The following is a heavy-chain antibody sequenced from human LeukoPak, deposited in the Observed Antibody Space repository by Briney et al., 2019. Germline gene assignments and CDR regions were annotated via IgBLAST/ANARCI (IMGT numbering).Heavy chain of an antibody. D-gene: IGHD4-23*01. CDR1: GDSISSSSSY. CDR3: AIRFGNSIPTSYLDY. CDR2: IYFSGST. Sequence: SETLSLTCIVSGDSISSSSSYWGWIRQPPGKGLEWIGSIYFSGSTYYNPSLKSRVTISRDTPKNQFSLKLNSVTAADTAVYYCAIRFGNSIPTSYLDYWGLGALVTVSS. V-gene: IGHV4-39*07. J-gene: IGHJ4*02.